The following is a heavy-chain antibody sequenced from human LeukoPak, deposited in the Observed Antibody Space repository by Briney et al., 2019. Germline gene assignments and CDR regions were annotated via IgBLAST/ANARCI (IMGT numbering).Heavy chain of an antibody. D-gene: IGHD3-3*01. CDR3: ARDDSTIFGVVITRFDY. V-gene: IGHV4-38-2*02. J-gene: IGHJ4*02. Sequence: SETLSLTCTVSGYSISSGYYWGWIRQPPGKGLVWIGSIYHSGSTYYNPSLKSRVTISVDTSKNQFSLKLSSVTAADTAVYYCARDDSTIFGVVITRFDYWGQGTLVTVSS. CDR2: IYHSGST. CDR1: GYSISSGYY.